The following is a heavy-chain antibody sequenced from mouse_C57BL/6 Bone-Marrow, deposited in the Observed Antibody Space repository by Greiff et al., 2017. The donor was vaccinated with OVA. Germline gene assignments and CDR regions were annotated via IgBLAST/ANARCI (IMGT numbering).Heavy chain of an antibody. J-gene: IGHJ2*01. Sequence: QVQLQQSGAELARPGASVKLSCKASGYTFPSYGISWVKQRTGQGLEWIGEIYPRSGNTYYNEKFKGKATLTADKSSSTAYMELSSLTSEDSAVYCCARGVVTTVVPDYWGQGTTLTVSS. CDR3: ARGVVTTVVPDY. V-gene: IGHV1-81*01. CDR1: GYTFPSYG. D-gene: IGHD1-1*01. CDR2: IYPRSGNT.